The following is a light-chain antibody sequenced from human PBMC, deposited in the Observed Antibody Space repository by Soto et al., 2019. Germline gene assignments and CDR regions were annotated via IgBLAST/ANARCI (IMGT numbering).Light chain of an antibody. CDR1: SSYVGSDNL. Sequence: QSALTQPASVSGSPGQSITISCTGTSSYVGSDNLVSWFQQHPGKAPKLMIYEVNKRPSGVSNRFSGSKSGNTASLTISGLQAEDEADYYCSSARSYIHVAFGGGTKLTVL. CDR2: EVN. CDR3: SSARSYIHVA. J-gene: IGLJ2*01. V-gene: IGLV2-23*02.